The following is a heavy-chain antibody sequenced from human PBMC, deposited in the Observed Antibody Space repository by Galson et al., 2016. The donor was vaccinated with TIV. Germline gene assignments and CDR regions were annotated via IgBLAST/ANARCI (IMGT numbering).Heavy chain of an antibody. CDR3: ARSYYYDDRPFDY. D-gene: IGHD3-22*01. CDR2: ISPNSGAK. V-gene: IGHV1-2*06. CDR1: GYTFTGYY. J-gene: IGHJ4*02. Sequence: SVKVSCKASGYTFTGYYIHWVRQAPEQGLEYLGRISPNSGAKNSARKFQDRVTMTRDTSINTAYLELSSLRSDDTALYYCARSYYYDDRPFDYWGQGTLVTVSS.